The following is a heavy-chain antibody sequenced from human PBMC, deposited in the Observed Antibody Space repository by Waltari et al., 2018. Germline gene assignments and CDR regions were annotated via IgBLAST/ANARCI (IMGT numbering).Heavy chain of an antibody. CDR3: ARSNLVVTTSPYDY. CDR2: INAGNGNT. V-gene: IGHV1-3*01. D-gene: IGHD3-22*01. J-gene: IGHJ4*02. CDR1: GYTFTSYA. Sequence: QVQLVQSGAEVKKPGASVKVSCKASGYTFTSYAMHWVRQAPGQRREWMGWINAGNGNTKYSQKFQGRVTITRDTSASTAYMELSSLRSEDTAVYYCARSNLVVTTSPYDYWGQGTLVTVSS.